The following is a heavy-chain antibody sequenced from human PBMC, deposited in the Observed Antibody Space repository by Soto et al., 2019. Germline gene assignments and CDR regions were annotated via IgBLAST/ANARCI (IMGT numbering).Heavy chain of an antibody. CDR1: RFDFRNYA. CDR3: AREGPYYYDSSGPDY. D-gene: IGHD3-22*01. Sequence: GGSLRLSCAFSRFDFRNYAMHWVRQAPGKGLEWVAVISNDGNNKNYADSVKGRFTISRDNSENTLYLQMISPRPEDTAVYYCAREGPYYYDSSGPDYWGQGTLVTVSS. CDR2: ISNDGNNK. J-gene: IGHJ4*02. V-gene: IGHV3-30-3*01.